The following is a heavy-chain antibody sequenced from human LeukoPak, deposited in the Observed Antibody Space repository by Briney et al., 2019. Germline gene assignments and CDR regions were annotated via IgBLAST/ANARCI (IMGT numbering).Heavy chain of an antibody. V-gene: IGHV4-4*07. CDR1: GGSISSYY. CDR2: IYTSGSN. J-gene: IGHJ4*02. Sequence: SETLSLTCTVYGGSISSYYWSWIRQPAGKGLEWIGRIYTSGSNNYNPSLKSRVTMSVDTSKNQFSLKLSPVTAADTAVYYCARVGVGAVSYFDYWGQGTLVTVSS. D-gene: IGHD1-26*01. CDR3: ARVGVGAVSYFDY.